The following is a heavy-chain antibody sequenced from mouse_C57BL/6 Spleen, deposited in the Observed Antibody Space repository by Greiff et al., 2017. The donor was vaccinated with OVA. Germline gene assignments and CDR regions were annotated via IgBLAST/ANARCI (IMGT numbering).Heavy chain of an antibody. D-gene: IGHD1-2*01. CDR1: GYTFTDYE. V-gene: IGHV1-15*01. CDR2: IDPETGGT. J-gene: IGHJ2*01. Sequence: QVQLQQSGAELVRPGASVTLSCKASGYTFTDYEMHWVKQTPVHGLEWIGAIDPETGGTAYNQKFKGKAILTADKSSSTAYMELRSLTSEDSAVYYCTRSYGRTLYFDYWGQGTTLTVSS. CDR3: TRSYGRTLYFDY.